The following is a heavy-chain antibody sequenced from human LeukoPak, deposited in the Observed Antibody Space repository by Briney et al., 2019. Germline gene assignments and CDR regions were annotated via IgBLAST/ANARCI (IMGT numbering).Heavy chain of an antibody. CDR3: ARGAWDPGAPPEPGDY. CDR2: INPNSGVT. J-gene: IGHJ4*02. D-gene: IGHD1-14*01. V-gene: IGHV1-2*02. CDR1: GYTFTGYY. Sequence: ASVKVSCKASGYTFTGYYMHWVRQAPGQGLEWMGWINPNSGVTKYAQKFQGRVTMTRDTSISTAYMELSRLRTDDTAVYYCARGAWDPGAPPEPGDYWGQGTLGTVSS.